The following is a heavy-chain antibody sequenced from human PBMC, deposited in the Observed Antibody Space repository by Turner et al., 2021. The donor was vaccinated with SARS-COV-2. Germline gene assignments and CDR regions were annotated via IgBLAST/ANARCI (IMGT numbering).Heavy chain of an antibody. Sequence: EVQLVDSGGGLAQPGGSLGLSCAASGFTVYNNYMTWVRQAPGKGLEWVSVIYSGGQTYYADSVKGRFTISRHSSKNTLYLQMNSLRAEDTAVYYCARDRVDYGMDVWGQGTTVTVSS. CDR1: GFTVYNNY. J-gene: IGHJ6*02. V-gene: IGHV3-53*04. D-gene: IGHD3-3*01. CDR3: ARDRVDYGMDV. CDR2: IYSGGQT.